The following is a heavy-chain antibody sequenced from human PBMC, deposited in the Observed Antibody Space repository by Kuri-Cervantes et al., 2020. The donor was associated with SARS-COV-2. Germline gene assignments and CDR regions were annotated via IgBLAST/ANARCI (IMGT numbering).Heavy chain of an antibody. Sequence: SVKVSCKASGGTFSSYAISWVRQAPGQGLEWMGGIIPIFGTANYAQKFQGKVTITTDESTSTAYMELSSLRSKDTAVYYCAREGPTNWNYNYWGQGTLVTVSS. CDR1: GGTFSSYA. D-gene: IGHD1-7*01. J-gene: IGHJ4*02. V-gene: IGHV1-69*05. CDR2: IIPIFGTA. CDR3: AREGPTNWNYNY.